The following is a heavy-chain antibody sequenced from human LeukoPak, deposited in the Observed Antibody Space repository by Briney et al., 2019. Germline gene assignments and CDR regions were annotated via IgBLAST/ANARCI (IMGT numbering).Heavy chain of an antibody. Sequence: SETLSLTCTVSGASISSYYWSWIQQPPGKGVEWIGYIYHSGSTVYRPSLKSRVTISVDTSKNQFSLKLNSVTAADTAVYYCASALFIENAFDIWGQGTMVTVSS. D-gene: IGHD1-26*01. V-gene: IGHV4-59*01. CDR1: GASISSYY. CDR3: ASALFIENAFDI. CDR2: IYHSGST. J-gene: IGHJ3*02.